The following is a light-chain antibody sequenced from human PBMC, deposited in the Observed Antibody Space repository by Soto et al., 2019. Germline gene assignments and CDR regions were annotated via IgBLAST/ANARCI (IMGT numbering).Light chain of an antibody. CDR2: GAS. CDR1: QSVSSSY. CDR3: QQYGSTPLT. J-gene: IGKJ4*01. V-gene: IGKV3-20*01. Sequence: EIVLTQSPATLSLSPGPRATLSCRASQSVSSSYLAWYQQKPGQAPRLLIYGASSRASGIPDRFSGSGSGADFTLSITRLEPEDFALYYCQQYGSTPLTFGGGTKVDIK.